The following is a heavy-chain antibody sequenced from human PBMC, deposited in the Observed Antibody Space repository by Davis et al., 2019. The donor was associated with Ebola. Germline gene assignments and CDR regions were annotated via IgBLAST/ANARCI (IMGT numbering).Heavy chain of an antibody. Sequence: GESLKISCAASGFTFSTYTMTWVRQAPGKGLEWVSSISISSTFIYYADSVRGRFTVSRDNSKNTLYLQMNSLRAEDTAVYYCARASIQDGYSYRYYFDYWGQGTLVTVSS. CDR3: ARASIQDGYSYRYYFDY. CDR2: ISISSTFI. D-gene: IGHD5-18*01. V-gene: IGHV3-21*01. J-gene: IGHJ4*02. CDR1: GFTFSTYT.